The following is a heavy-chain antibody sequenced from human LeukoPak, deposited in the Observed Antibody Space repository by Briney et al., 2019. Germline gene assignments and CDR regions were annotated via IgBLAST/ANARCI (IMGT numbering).Heavy chain of an antibody. Sequence: GASVKVSCKASGYTFTSYAMHWVRLAPGQRLEWMGWINAGNGNTKYSQKFQGRVTITRDTSASTAYMELSSLRSEDTAVYYCARDPAGHCTNGVCGYFDYWGQGTLVTVSS. CDR2: INAGNGNT. D-gene: IGHD2-8*01. V-gene: IGHV1-3*01. J-gene: IGHJ4*02. CDR3: ARDPAGHCTNGVCGYFDY. CDR1: GYTFTSYA.